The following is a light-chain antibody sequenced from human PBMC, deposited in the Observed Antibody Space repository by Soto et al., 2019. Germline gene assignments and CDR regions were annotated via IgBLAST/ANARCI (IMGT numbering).Light chain of an antibody. Sequence: DIQMTQSPSSLSASVGDRVTITCRASQGIGGDAGGYQQKPGKPPKRLLYATSTLQSGIPPRFSGGGFGTEFTLTISSLQPEDFATYYCVQHNSYPRTFGQGTRVEMK. CDR2: ATS. J-gene: IGKJ1*01. V-gene: IGKV1-17*01. CDR1: QGIGGD. CDR3: VQHNSYPRT.